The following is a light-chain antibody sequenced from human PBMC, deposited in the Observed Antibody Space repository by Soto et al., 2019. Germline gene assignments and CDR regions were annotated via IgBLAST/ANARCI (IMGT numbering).Light chain of an antibody. J-gene: IGLJ3*02. CDR3: SSYTSSGTPWV. Sequence: QSVLTQPASVSGSHGQSITISCTGTSSDIGGYNYVSWYQQHPGKVPKLMIYDVTNRPSGVSNRFSGSKCGNTASLTISGLQAEDDADYYCSSYTSSGTPWVFGGGTKLTVL. CDR2: DVT. V-gene: IGLV2-14*01. CDR1: SSDIGGYNY.